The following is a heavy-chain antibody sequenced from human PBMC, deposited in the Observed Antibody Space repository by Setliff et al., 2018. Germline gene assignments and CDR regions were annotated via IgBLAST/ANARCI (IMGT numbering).Heavy chain of an antibody. CDR1: GFTITNAW. CDR3: AADTFDSNAQAFDY. Sequence: PGGSLRLSCAASGFTITNAWINWVRQAPGKGLEWVGRIKRKSDGGTTDYAAPVKGRFTISRDDSKDTLYLQLNSLNTEDTAVYYCAADTFDSNAQAFDYWGQGTLVTVSS. V-gene: IGHV3-15*07. CDR2: IKRKSDGGTT. J-gene: IGHJ4*02. D-gene: IGHD3-22*01.